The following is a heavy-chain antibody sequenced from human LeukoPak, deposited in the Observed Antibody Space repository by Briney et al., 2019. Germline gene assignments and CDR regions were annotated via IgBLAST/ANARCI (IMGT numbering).Heavy chain of an antibody. Sequence: PGGSLRLSCEASGFNFGGYWMNWVRQAPGKGLEWVANIKKDGGEKYYVDSVRGRFTISRDNAENLLVLEMNTLRVEDTAMYYCAGTIFGSVIKGLRYFDLWGRGTLVTVSS. D-gene: IGHD3-3*01. CDR1: GFNFGGYW. J-gene: IGHJ2*01. CDR3: AGTIFGSVIKGLRYFDL. CDR2: IKKDGGEK. V-gene: IGHV3-7*01.